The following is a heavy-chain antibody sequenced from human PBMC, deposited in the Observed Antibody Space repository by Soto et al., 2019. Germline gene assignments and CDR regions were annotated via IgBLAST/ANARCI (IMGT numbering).Heavy chain of an antibody. CDR1: GGTFSSYT. V-gene: IGHV1-69*02. CDR3: ASGSGGEYYYYGMDV. J-gene: IGHJ6*02. CDR2: IIPILGIA. Sequence: QVQLVQSGAEVKKPGSSVKVSCKASGGTFSSYTISWVRQAPGQGLEWMGRIIPILGIANYAQKFQGRVTITADKSTSTADMGLSSLRSEETAVYYCASGSGGEYYYYGMDVWGQGTTVTVSS. D-gene: IGHD6-19*01.